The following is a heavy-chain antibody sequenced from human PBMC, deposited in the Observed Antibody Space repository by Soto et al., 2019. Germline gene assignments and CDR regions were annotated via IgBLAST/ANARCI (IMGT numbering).Heavy chain of an antibody. J-gene: IGHJ6*02. CDR2: IIPIFGTA. D-gene: IGHD7-27*01. Sequence: QVQLVQSGAEVKKPGSSVKVSCKASGGTFSSYAISWVRQAPGQGLEWMGGIIPIFGTANYAQKFQGRVTITADESTSTAYMELSSLRSEDTAVYYCARVHGDGYKLTGELFSYYYYGMDFWGQGTTVTVSS. CDR3: ARVHGDGYKLTGELFSYYYYGMDF. CDR1: GGTFSSYA. V-gene: IGHV1-69*01.